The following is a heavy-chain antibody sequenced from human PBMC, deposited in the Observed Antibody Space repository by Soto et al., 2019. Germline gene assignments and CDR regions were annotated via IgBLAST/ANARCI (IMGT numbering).Heavy chain of an antibody. V-gene: IGHV3-23*01. CDR1: GFTFSSYA. CDR3: AMAQGPHYYYGMDV. J-gene: IGHJ6*02. Sequence: GGSLRLSCAASGFTFSSYAMSWVRQAPGKGLEWVSTISGSGGSTYYADSVKGRFTISRDNSKNTLHLQMNSLRAEDTAVYYCAMAQGPHYYYGMDVWGQGTTVTVSS. CDR2: ISGSGGST. D-gene: IGHD5-12*01.